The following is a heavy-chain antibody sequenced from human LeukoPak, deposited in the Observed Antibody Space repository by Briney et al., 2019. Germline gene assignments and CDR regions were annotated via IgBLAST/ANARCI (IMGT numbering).Heavy chain of an antibody. D-gene: IGHD4-17*01. CDR3: ARQPDYGDYGGWFDP. Sequence: PSETLSLTCTVSGGSISSSSYYWGWIRQPPGKGLEWIGSIYYSGSTCYNPSLKSRVTISVDTSKNQFSLKLSSVTAADTAVYYCARQPDYGDYGGWFDPWGQGTLVTVSS. CDR2: IYYSGST. J-gene: IGHJ5*02. V-gene: IGHV4-39*01. CDR1: GGSISSSSYY.